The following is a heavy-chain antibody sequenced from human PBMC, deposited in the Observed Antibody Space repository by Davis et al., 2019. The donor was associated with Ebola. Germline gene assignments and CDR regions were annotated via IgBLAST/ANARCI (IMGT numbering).Heavy chain of an antibody. D-gene: IGHD3-10*01. Sequence: SLKISCAASGFTFDDCAMHWVRQAPGKGLEWVSGISWNSGSIGYADSVKGRFTISRDNAKNSLYLQMNSLRAEDTALYYCAKGRDYYGSGVGNWFDPWGQGTLVTVSS. CDR1: GFTFDDCA. CDR3: AKGRDYYGSGVGNWFDP. CDR2: ISWNSGSI. J-gene: IGHJ5*02. V-gene: IGHV3-9*01.